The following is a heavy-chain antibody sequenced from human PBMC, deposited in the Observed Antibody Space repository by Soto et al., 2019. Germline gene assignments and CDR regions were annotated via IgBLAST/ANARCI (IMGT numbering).Heavy chain of an antibody. J-gene: IGHJ3*02. D-gene: IGHD6-19*01. CDR1: GYTLTELS. V-gene: IGHV1-24*01. CDR2: FDPEDGET. CDR3: ATDLGLGDAFDI. Sequence: ASVKVSCKVSGYTLTELSMHWVRQAPGKGLEWMGGFDPEDGETIYAQKFQGRVTMTEDTSTDTAYMELSSLRSEDTAVYCCATDLGLGDAFDIWGQGTMVTVSS.